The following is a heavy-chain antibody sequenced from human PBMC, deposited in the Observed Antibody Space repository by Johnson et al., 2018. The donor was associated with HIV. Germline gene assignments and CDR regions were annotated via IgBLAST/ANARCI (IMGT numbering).Heavy chain of an antibody. D-gene: IGHD3-10*01. Sequence: QVQLVESGGGLVKPGGSLRLSCAASGFTFSSMHWDRQAPGKGLEWVAVISHDGSNKYYADSVKGRFTISRDNSKNTLYLQMNSLRAEDTAVYYCARDRHGSGRPNAFDLWGRGTKVTV. CDR3: ARDRHGSGRPNAFDL. J-gene: IGHJ3*01. V-gene: IGHV3-30*04. CDR1: GFTFSS. CDR2: ISHDGSNK.